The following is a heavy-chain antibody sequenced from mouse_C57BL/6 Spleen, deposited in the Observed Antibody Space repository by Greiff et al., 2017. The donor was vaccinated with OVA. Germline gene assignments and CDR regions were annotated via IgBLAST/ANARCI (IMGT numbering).Heavy chain of an antibody. CDR3: ARNPTIVTSYYAMDY. V-gene: IGHV2-9-1*01. J-gene: IGHJ4*01. CDR2: IWTGGGT. CDR1: GFSLTSYA. D-gene: IGHD2-5*01. Sequence: QVQLKESGPGLVAPSQSLSITCTVSGFSLTSYAISWVRQPPGKGLEWLGVIWTGGGTNYNSALKSRLSISKDNSKSQVFLRMNSMQTDDTARYYCARNPTIVTSYYAMDYWGQGTSVTVSS.